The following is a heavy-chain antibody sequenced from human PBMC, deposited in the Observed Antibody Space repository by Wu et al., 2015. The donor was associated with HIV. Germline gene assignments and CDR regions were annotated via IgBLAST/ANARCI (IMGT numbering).Heavy chain of an antibody. V-gene: IGHV1-69*01. CDR2: ISPRFGTA. J-gene: IGHJ6*03. Sequence: QIQLVQSGAEVKKPGSSVKVSCKASGGTLRDYAISWVRQAPGQGLEWMGGISPRFGTAHYVQQFQGRVTITADDSSTTVYMDLSSLRSDDTALYYCARGDRDYYFYMDVWGKGTTVIVSS. CDR1: GGTLRDYA. CDR3: ARGDRDYYFYMDV.